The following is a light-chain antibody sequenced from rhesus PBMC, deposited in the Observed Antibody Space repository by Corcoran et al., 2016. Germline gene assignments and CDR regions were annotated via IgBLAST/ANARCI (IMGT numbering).Light chain of an antibody. V-gene: IGKV1-74*01. Sequence: DIQMTQSPSSLSASVGDRVTITCRASENVNNYLHWYQQKPGKAPKLLIYKASTLQSGVPLRFRGSGSGKDFTLTISSLQPEDFATYYCQHTYGTPFTFGPGTKLDIK. CDR1: ENVNNY. CDR2: KAS. CDR3: QHTYGTPFT. J-gene: IGKJ3*01.